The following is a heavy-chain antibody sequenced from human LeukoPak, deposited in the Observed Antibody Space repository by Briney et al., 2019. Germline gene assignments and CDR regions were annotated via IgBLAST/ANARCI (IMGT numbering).Heavy chain of an antibody. CDR3: VKRPSESCSNVGCYFDS. J-gene: IGHJ4*02. D-gene: IGHD2-8*01. CDR1: GFTFSSYW. CDR2: VSDTGGDA. Sequence: GGSLRLSCAASGFTFSSYWMSWVRQAPGKGLEWVSSVSDTGGDAYYADFVRGRFTISRDNSRNTLFLQMNSLRAEDTATYFCVKRPSESCSNVGCYFDSWGQGTLVTVSS. V-gene: IGHV3-23*01.